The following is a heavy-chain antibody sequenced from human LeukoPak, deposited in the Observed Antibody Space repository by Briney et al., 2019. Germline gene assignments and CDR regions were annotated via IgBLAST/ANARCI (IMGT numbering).Heavy chain of an antibody. V-gene: IGHV4-34*01. CDR2: INHSGST. CDR3: ARTTRSRLRTGGY. CDR1: GGSFSGYY. D-gene: IGHD5-12*01. Sequence: SETLSLTCAVYGGSFSGYYWSWIRQPPGKGLDWIGEINHSGSTNYNPSLKSRVTISVDTSKNQFSLKLSSVTAADTAVYYCARTTRSRLRTGGYWGQGTLVTVSS. J-gene: IGHJ4*02.